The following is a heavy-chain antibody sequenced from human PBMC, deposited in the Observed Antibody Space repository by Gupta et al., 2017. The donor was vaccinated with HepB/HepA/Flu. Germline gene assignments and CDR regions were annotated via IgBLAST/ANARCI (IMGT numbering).Heavy chain of an antibody. Sequence: QVQLQESGPGLVKPSETLSLTCTVSTGSISTYYWSWIRQPPGKGLEWIGYIYFSGITNYNPSLKSRFTISVDTSKNQFSLKLSSVTAADTAVYYCARGYSGSSEPFDYWGQGTPVTVSS. CDR1: TGSISTYY. D-gene: IGHD6-6*01. J-gene: IGHJ4*02. CDR3: ARGYSGSSEPFDY. CDR2: IYFSGIT. V-gene: IGHV4-59*01.